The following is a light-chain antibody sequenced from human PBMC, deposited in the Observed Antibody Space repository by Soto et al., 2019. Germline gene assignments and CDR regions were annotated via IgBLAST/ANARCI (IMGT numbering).Light chain of an antibody. Sequence: AIRMTQSPSSFSASPGDRVTITCRASQGISSYLAWYQQKPGKAPKLLIYAASTLQSGVPSRFSGSGSGTDFTLTISCLQSEDFATYYCQQYYSYPPVFGQGTKVDI. V-gene: IGKV1-8*01. CDR3: QQYYSYPPV. J-gene: IGKJ1*01. CDR1: QGISSY. CDR2: AAS.